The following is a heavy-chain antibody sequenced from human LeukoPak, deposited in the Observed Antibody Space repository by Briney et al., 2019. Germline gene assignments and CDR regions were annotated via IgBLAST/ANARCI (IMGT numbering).Heavy chain of an antibody. CDR3: ARSYTVSGTRYFDP. D-gene: IGHD6-19*01. CDR1: GFTFSSYA. V-gene: IGHV3-23*01. Sequence: PGGSLRLSCAASGFTFSSYALTWVRQAPGKGPKWVCTISNNGGSTFYADSVKGRITISRDNSKSILFLQMNSLRAEDTALYYCARSYTVSGTRYFDPWGQGTQVTVSS. CDR2: ISNNGGST. J-gene: IGHJ5*02.